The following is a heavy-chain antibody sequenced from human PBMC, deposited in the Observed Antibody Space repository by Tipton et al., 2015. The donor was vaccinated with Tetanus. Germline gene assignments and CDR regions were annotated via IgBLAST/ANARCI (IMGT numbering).Heavy chain of an antibody. CDR2: SWYDGTDT. CDR3: AREADCSGGSCFSGDFDN. Sequence: SGFIFSSYGIHWVRQAPGKGLEWVAVSWYDGTDTYYADSGKGRFTLSRDNSKNTLYLQMNSLRVEDTAVYYCAREADCSGGSCFSGDFDNWGQGTQVTVSS. D-gene: IGHD2-15*01. CDR1: GFIFSSYG. J-gene: IGHJ4*02. V-gene: IGHV3-33*01.